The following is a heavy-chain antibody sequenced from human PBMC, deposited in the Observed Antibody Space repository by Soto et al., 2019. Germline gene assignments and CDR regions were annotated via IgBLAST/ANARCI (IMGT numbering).Heavy chain of an antibody. Sequence: PXETLSLPCTVSGGSMSRYYWTWIRQPPGKGLEWIGNIHYTGSTNYNPSLKSRVTILLGTSTSQFSLKVSSVTAADTAVYYCARHLKISSTDGPLDSWGQGTLVTVSS. D-gene: IGHD2-15*01. J-gene: IGHJ5*01. CDR2: IHYTGST. V-gene: IGHV4-59*01. CDR1: GGSMSRYY. CDR3: ARHLKISSTDGPLDS.